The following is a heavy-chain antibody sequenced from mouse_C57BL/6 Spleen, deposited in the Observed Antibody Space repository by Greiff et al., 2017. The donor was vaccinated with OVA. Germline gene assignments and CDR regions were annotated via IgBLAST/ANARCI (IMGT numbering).Heavy chain of an antibody. D-gene: IGHD1-1*01. CDR3: AREKLRWFAY. Sequence: VQLQQPGAELVMPGASVKLSCKASGYTFTSYWMHWVKQRPGQGLEWIGEIDPSDSYTNYNQKFKGKSTLTVDKSSSTAYMQLSSLTSEDSAVYYCAREKLRWFAYWGQGTLVTVSA. CDR2: IDPSDSYT. J-gene: IGHJ3*01. V-gene: IGHV1-69*01. CDR1: GYTFTSYW.